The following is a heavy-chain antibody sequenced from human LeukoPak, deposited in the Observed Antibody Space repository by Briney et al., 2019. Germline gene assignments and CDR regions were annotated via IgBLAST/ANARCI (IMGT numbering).Heavy chain of an antibody. CDR2: TSGSGDAT. D-gene: IGHD3-10*01. CDR3: ARAFYYDSGSYYGHFDY. CDR1: KFTFVNYA. J-gene: IGHJ4*02. V-gene: IGHV3-23*01. Sequence: PGGSLRLSCAASKFTFVNYAMSWVRQAPGKGLEWVSTTSGSGDATYYADSVKGRFTISRDNSKSTLYLQMNSLRAEDTALYCCARAFYYDSGSYYGHFDYWGRGTLVTVSS.